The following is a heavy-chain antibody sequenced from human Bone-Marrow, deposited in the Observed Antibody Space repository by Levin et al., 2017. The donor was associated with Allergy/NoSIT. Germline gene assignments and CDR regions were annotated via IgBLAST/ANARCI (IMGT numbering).Heavy chain of an antibody. V-gene: IGHV3-30-3*01. CDR2: ISYDGTNK. Sequence: AGGSLRLSCAASGFTFSSYAMHWVRQAPGKGLEWVAVISYDGTNKYYADSVKGRFTISRDNSKNTLYLQMNSLRAEDTAVYYCARDGVKFSTTNWIDYWGQGTLVTVSS. D-gene: IGHD2/OR15-2a*01. J-gene: IGHJ4*02. CDR3: ARDGVKFSTTNWIDY. CDR1: GFTFSSYA.